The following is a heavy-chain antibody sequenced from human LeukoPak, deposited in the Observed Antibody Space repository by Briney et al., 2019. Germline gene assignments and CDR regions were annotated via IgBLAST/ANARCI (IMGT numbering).Heavy chain of an antibody. CDR3: ARGGTYYDSSGYYEHDAFDI. D-gene: IGHD3-22*01. Sequence: GASVKVSCKASGYTFTSYGISWVRQAPGQGLEWMGWISAYNGNTNYAQKLQGRVTMTTDTSTSTAYMELRSLRSDDTAVYYCARGGTYYDSSGYYEHDAFDIWGQGTMATVSS. CDR1: GYTFTSYG. CDR2: ISAYNGNT. V-gene: IGHV1-18*01. J-gene: IGHJ3*02.